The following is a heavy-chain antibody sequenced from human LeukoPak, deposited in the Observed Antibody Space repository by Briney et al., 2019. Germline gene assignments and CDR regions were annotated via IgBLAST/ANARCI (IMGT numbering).Heavy chain of an antibody. D-gene: IGHD6-19*01. Sequence: PGGSLRLSCAASGFTFSSYGMHWVRQAPGKGLEWVAVIWYDGSNKYYADSVKGRFTISRNNSKNTPYLQMNSLRAEDTAVYYCNGSGSFDYWGQGTLVTVSS. CDR3: NGSGSFDY. V-gene: IGHV3-33*01. CDR2: IWYDGSNK. J-gene: IGHJ4*02. CDR1: GFTFSSYG.